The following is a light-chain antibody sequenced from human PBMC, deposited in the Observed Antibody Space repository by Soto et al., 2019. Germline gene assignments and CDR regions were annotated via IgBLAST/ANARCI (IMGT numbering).Light chain of an antibody. CDR3: QQYNSYWT. CDR2: KAS. J-gene: IGKJ1*01. Sequence: DIQMTQSPSTLSASVGDRVTITCRASQSISSSLAWYQQKPGKAPKLLIYKASSLESGVTSRFSGSESGTAVTLTISSVQPDDFTTYYRQQYNSYWTFGQGTKVEIK. CDR1: QSISSS. V-gene: IGKV1-5*03.